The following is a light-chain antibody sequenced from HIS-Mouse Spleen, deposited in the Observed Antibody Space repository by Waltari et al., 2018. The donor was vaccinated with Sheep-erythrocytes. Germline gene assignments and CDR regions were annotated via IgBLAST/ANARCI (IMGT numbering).Light chain of an antibody. J-gene: IGLJ2*01. CDR1: KLGDKY. CDR2: QVS. V-gene: IGLV3-1*01. CDR3: QAWDSSTAV. Sequence: SYELTQPPSVSVSPGQTASITCSGDKLGDKYAYWYQQKPGQSPVLVIYQVSKRPSGIPQRSSGANSGNTATLTISGTQAMDEADYYCQAWDSSTAVFGGGTKLTVL.